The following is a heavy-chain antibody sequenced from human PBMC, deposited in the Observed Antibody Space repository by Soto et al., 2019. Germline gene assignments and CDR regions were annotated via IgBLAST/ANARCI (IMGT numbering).Heavy chain of an antibody. CDR2: ISYDGSNT. Sequence: PGGSLRLSCAASGFTFSSYAMHWVRQAPGKGLEWVAVISYDGSNTYYADSVKGRFTISRDNSKNTLYLQMNSLRAEDTAVYYCAKGLNIVTTITGSAFDIWGQGTMVTVSS. CDR3: AKGLNIVTTITGSAFDI. CDR1: GFTFSSYA. V-gene: IGHV3-30*18. D-gene: IGHD5-12*01. J-gene: IGHJ3*02.